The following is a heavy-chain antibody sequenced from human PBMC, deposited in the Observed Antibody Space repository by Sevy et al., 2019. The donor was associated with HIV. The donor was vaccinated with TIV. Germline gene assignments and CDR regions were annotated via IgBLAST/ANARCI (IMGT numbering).Heavy chain of an antibody. CDR2: ISSSSNFV. J-gene: IGHJ6*02. V-gene: IGHV3-21*06. D-gene: IGHD3-16*01. CDR3: ARDRGVPRTRGSYQYGMDV. Sequence: GESLKISCTASGFPFSSYDMNWVRQAPGQGLEWISSISSSSNFVYQADSVKGRFTISRDNAKNSLFLRMNSLTVEDTAVYYCARDRGVPRTRGSYQYGMDVWGQGTTVTVSS. CDR1: GFPFSSYD.